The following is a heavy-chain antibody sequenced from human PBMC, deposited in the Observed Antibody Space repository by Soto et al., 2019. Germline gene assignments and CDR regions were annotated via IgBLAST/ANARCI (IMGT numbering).Heavy chain of an antibody. V-gene: IGHV1-69*13. D-gene: IGHD3-22*01. Sequence: SVKVSCKASGGTFSSSGVSWVRQAPGQGLEWMGDLIPMFGTTNYAQKFQGRVTITADESTTIAYLELSSLRSEDTAVYYCTRDGVSGHYYVYWGQGTL. CDR2: LIPMFGTT. J-gene: IGHJ4*02. CDR3: TRDGVSGHYYVY. CDR1: GGTFSSSG.